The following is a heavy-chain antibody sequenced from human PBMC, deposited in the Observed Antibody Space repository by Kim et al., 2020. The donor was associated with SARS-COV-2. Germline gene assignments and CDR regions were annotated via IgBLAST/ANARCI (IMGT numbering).Heavy chain of an antibody. Sequence: GESLKISCKGSGYSFTSYWISWVRQMPGKGLEWMGRIDPSDSYTNYSPSFQGHVTISADKSISTAYLQWSSLKASDTAMYYCASLFHYYDSSGYYPGWYFDLWGRGTLVTVSS. D-gene: IGHD3-22*01. CDR2: IDPSDSYT. J-gene: IGHJ2*01. CDR1: GYSFTSYW. V-gene: IGHV5-10-1*01. CDR3: ASLFHYYDSSGYYPGWYFDL.